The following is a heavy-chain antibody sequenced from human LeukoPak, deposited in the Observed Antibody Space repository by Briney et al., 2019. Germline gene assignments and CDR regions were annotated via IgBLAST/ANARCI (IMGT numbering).Heavy chain of an antibody. V-gene: IGHV1-46*01. CDR2: INPSGGST. CDR3: ARGGYYSFSDY. CDR1: GYTFTSYY. D-gene: IGHD3-22*01. Sequence: GASVKVSCKASGYTFTSYYIHWMRQAPGQGLKWMGIINPSGGSTSYSQKFQGRVTKTTDTSTSTVYMELSSPRSEDTAVYYCARGGYYSFSDYWGQGTLVTVSS. J-gene: IGHJ4*02.